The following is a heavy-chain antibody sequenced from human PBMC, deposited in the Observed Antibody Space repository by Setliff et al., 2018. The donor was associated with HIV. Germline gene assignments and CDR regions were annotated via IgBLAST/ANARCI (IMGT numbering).Heavy chain of an antibody. J-gene: IGHJ4*02. CDR2: INQDGGET. V-gene: IGHV3-7*01. D-gene: IGHD3-16*01. CDR1: GFTFSGYW. CDR3: ARAAPRAGAAPLAYDC. Sequence: GGSLRLSCAASGFTFSGYWMSWVRQAPGKGLEWAANINQDGGETYYKDSVKGRLAISRDNANNSLHLQMNSLRVEDTAIYYCARAAPRAGAAPLAYDCWGQGTLVTVSS.